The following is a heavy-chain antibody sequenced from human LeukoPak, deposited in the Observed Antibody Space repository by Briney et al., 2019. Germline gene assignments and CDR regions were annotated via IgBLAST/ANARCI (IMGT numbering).Heavy chain of an antibody. CDR3: ARRAYSYGDFDY. J-gene: IGHJ4*02. CDR2: IYYTGST. Sequence: SETLSLTCTVSGGPISSYYWSWIRQPPGKGLEWIGYIYYTGSTNYNPSLKSRVTISVDTSKNQFSLKLSSVTAADTAVYYCARRAYSYGDFDYWGQGTLVTVSS. D-gene: IGHD5-18*01. CDR1: GGPISSYY. V-gene: IGHV4-59*08.